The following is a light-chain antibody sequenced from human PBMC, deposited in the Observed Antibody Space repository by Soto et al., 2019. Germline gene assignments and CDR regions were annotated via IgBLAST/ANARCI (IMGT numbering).Light chain of an antibody. Sequence: QSVLTQPPSVSAAPGQKVTISCSGSSSNIGNNYVSWYQQLPGTAPKLLIYDNNKRPSGIPDRFSGSKSGTSATLGITGLQTGDEADYYCETWDSSLSAAVVFGGGTKLTVL. J-gene: IGLJ2*01. CDR3: ETWDSSLSAAVV. V-gene: IGLV1-51*01. CDR1: SSNIGNNY. CDR2: DNN.